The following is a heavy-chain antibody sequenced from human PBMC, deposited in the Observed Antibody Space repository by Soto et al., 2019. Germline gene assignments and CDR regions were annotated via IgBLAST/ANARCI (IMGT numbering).Heavy chain of an antibody. CDR3: AKVRGWFGELLREYYFDY. CDR1: GFTFSSYA. J-gene: IGHJ4*02. V-gene: IGHV3-23*01. CDR2: ISGSGGST. D-gene: IGHD3-10*01. Sequence: EVQLLESGGGLVQPGGSLRLSFAASGFTFSSYAMSWVRQAPGKGLEWVSAISGSGGSTYYADSVKGRFTISRDNSKNTLYLKMNSLRAEDTAVYYCAKVRGWFGELLREYYFDYWVQGTLVTVSS.